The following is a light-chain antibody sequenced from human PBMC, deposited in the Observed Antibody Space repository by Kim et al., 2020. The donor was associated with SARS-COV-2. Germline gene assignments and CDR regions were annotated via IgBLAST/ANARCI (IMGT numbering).Light chain of an antibody. Sequence: ASVGDRVSITCRASESVSTYLNWYQHKPGKAPSLLIYAASHLQRGVPSRFTASGSATDFTLTITSLQPEDVATYYCQQSYDTPTTFGQGTKVDIK. CDR2: AAS. CDR1: ESVSTY. V-gene: IGKV1-39*01. J-gene: IGKJ1*01. CDR3: QQSYDTPTT.